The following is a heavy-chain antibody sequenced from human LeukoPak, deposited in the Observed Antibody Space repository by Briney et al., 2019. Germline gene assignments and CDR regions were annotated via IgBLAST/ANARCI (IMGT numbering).Heavy chain of an antibody. V-gene: IGHV5-51*01. CDR1: GYSFTSYW. Sequence: GESLKISCEGSGYSFTSYWIGWVRQMPGKGLEWMGIIYPGDSDTRYSPSFQGQVTISADKSISTAYLQWSSLKASDTAMYYCARRYYYGSGSYYQKYYFDYWGQGTLVTVSS. CDR2: IYPGDSDT. D-gene: IGHD3-10*01. J-gene: IGHJ4*02. CDR3: ARRYYYGSGSYYQKYYFDY.